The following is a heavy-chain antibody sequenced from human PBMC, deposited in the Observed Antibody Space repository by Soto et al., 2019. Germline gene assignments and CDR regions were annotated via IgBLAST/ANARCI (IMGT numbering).Heavy chain of an antibody. CDR2: ISGSGGST. CDR3: AKAIQLYSSSSYLDY. D-gene: IGHD6-13*01. J-gene: IGHJ4*02. V-gene: IGHV3-23*01. Sequence: PGGSLRLSCAASGFTFSSYAMSLVRQAPGKGLEWVSSISGSGGSTYYADSVKGRFTISRDNSKNTRYLQMNSLRAEDTAVYYCAKAIQLYSSSSYLDYWAQGTLVTVSS. CDR1: GFTFSSYA.